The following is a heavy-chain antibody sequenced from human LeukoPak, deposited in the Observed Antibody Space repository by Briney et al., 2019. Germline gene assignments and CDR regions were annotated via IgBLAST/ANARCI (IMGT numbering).Heavy chain of an antibody. CDR2: INQDGSAK. Sequence: GGSLRVSCAASGFTFSTYWMTWVPQAPGKGLEWVANINQDGSAKNCVDSVKGRFTISRDNAKNALYLQMNSLRAEDTAVYYCARQTERDAYNRYWGQGTLVTVSS. V-gene: IGHV3-7*05. CDR3: ARQTERDAYNRY. J-gene: IGHJ4*02. D-gene: IGHD5-24*01. CDR1: GFTFSTYW.